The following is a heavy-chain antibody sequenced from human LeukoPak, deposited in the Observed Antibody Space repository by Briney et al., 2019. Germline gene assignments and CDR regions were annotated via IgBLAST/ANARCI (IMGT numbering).Heavy chain of an antibody. CDR3: ARGVYDSSGYYYFDY. D-gene: IGHD3-22*01. CDR1: GFTFSSYW. J-gene: IGHJ4*02. CDR2: INIDGSST. V-gene: IGHV3-74*01. Sequence: GGSLRLSCAASGFTFSSYWMHWVRPAPGEGLVRVSRINIDGSSTSSADSVKGRFTISRDNAKNTLYLQMNSLRAEDTAVYYCARGVYDSSGYYYFDYWGQGTLVTVSS.